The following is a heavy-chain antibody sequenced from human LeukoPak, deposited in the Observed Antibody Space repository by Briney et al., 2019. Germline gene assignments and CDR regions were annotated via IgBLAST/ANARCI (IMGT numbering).Heavy chain of an antibody. CDR3: ARGLVALRFLEWHD. Sequence: ASVKVSCKASGGTFSSYAISWVRQAPGQGLGWMGGIIPIFGTANYAQKFQGRVTITADESTSTAYMELSSLRSEDTAVYYCARGLVALRFLEWHDWGQGTLVTVSS. J-gene: IGHJ4*02. D-gene: IGHD3-3*01. CDR1: GGTFSSYA. V-gene: IGHV1-69*13. CDR2: IIPIFGTA.